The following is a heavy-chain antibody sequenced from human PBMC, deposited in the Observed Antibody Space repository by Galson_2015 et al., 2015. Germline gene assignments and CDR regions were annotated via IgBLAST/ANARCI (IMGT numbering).Heavy chain of an antibody. CDR3: ANYGSGSPSWYYYDMDV. V-gene: IGHV3-23*01. Sequence: SLRLSCAASGFTFSSYAMSWVRQAPGKGLEWVSAISGSGGSTYYADSVKGRFTISRDNSKNTLYLQMNSLRAEDTAVYYCANYGSGSPSWYYYDMDVWGQGTTVTVSS. CDR2: ISGSGGST. D-gene: IGHD3-10*01. J-gene: IGHJ6*02. CDR1: GFTFSSYA.